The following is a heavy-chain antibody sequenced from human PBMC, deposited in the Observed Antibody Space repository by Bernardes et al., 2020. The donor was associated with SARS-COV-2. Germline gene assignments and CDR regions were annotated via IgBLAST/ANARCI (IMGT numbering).Heavy chain of an antibody. Sequence: GAFLKTSCKGSGYSFTSYWIGWVRQIPGKGLEWGGIIYPGDSDTRDRPSLQGQVTIPADTSITTAYLQWSSLKASDTAMYYRASAGEDIFGEINYYDNGMDVWGQGTTVTVSS. CDR2: IYPGDSDT. V-gene: IGHV5-51*01. J-gene: IGHJ6*02. CDR1: GYSFTSYW. D-gene: IGHD2-15*01. CDR3: ASAGEDIFGEINYYDNGMDV.